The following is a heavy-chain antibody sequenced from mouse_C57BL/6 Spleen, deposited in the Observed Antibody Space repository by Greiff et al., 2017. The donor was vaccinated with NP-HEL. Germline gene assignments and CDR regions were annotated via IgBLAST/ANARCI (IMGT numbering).Heavy chain of an antibody. CDR1: GFTFSDYY. Sequence: EVKVVESEGGLVQPGSSMKLSCTASGFTFSDYYMAWVRQVPEKGLEWVANINYDGSSTYYLDSLKSRFIISRDNAKNILYLQMSSLKSEDTATYYCARVSLTGPYAMDYWGQGTSVTVSS. V-gene: IGHV5-16*01. CDR3: ARVSLTGPYAMDY. CDR2: INYDGSST. J-gene: IGHJ4*01. D-gene: IGHD4-1*01.